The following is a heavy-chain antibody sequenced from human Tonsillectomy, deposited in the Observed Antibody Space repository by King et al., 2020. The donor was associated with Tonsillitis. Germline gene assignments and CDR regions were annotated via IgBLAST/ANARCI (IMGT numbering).Heavy chain of an antibody. CDR2: IHYSGRT. D-gene: IGHD3-10*01. J-gene: IGHJ5*02. Sequence: QLQESGPGLVKPSQTLSLTCTVSGGSITNDDHYWSLIRQPPGKGLGWIAYIHYSGRTYYNPSLKSRVTISLDTSKNQFSLKLTSVTAADPAVYYCARNSIKDYGSGGYTPNWFDPWGQGILVTVSS. CDR3: ARNSIKDYGSGGYTPNWFDP. CDR1: GGSITNDDHY. V-gene: IGHV4-30-4*08.